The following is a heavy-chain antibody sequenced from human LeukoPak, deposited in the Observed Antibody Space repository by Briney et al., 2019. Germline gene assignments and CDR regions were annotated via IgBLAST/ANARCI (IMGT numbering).Heavy chain of an antibody. CDR2: IIPIFGTA. CDR3: ARVARGYSYGLDPGVFDY. J-gene: IGHJ4*02. D-gene: IGHD5-18*01. CDR1: GYTFTSYA. V-gene: IGHV1-69*13. Sequence: ASVKVSCKASGYTFTSYAISWVRQAPGQGLEWMGGIIPIFGTANYAQKFQGRVTITADESTSTAYMELSSLTSEDTAVYYCARVARGYSYGLDPGVFDYWGQGTLVTVSS.